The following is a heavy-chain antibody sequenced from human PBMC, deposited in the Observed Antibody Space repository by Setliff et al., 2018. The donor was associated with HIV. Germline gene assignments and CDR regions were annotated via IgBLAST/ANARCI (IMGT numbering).Heavy chain of an antibody. CDR1: GGSFSDYY. V-gene: IGHV4-34*01. CDR3: ASGQKVDLRGVISYFDY. Sequence: PSETLSLTCAVYGGSFSDYYWTWIRQPPGKGLEWIGEISHSGSTNYNPSLKSRVTISVDTSKNQFSLNLTSVTAAGTAMYYCASGQKVDLRGVISYFDYWGRGSLVTVSS. CDR2: ISHSGST. D-gene: IGHD3-10*01. J-gene: IGHJ4*02.